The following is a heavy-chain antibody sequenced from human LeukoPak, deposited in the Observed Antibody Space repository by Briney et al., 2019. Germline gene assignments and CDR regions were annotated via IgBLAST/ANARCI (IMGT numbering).Heavy chain of an antibody. V-gene: IGHV3-30*18. CDR3: AKDLGELQPTLGY. CDR2: ISYDGSNK. CDR1: GFTFSSYG. D-gene: IGHD1-26*01. Sequence: GGSLRLSCAASGFTFSSYGMHWVRQAPGKGLEWVAVISYDGSNKYYADSVKGRFTISRDNSKNTLYLQMSSLRAEDTAVYYCAKDLGELQPTLGYSGQGTLVTVSA. J-gene: IGHJ4*02.